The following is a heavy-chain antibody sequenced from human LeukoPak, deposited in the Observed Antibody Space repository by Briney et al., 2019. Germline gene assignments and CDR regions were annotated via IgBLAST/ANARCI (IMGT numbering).Heavy chain of an antibody. Sequence: GESLKISCKGSGNSFTSYWIGWVRQMPGKGLEWMGIIYPGDSDTRYSPSFQGQVTVSADKSISTAYLQWSSLKASDTAMYYCARRGYNYGYAFDIWGQGTMVTVSS. D-gene: IGHD5-18*01. J-gene: IGHJ3*02. V-gene: IGHV5-51*01. CDR2: IYPGDSDT. CDR1: GNSFTSYW. CDR3: ARRGYNYGYAFDI.